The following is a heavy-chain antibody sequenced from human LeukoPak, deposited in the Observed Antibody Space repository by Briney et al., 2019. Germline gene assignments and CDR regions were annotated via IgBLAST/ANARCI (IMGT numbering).Heavy chain of an antibody. CDR2: IYTSGST. CDR1: GGSISSYY. D-gene: IGHD3-3*01. V-gene: IGHV4-4*07. Sequence: SETLSLTCTVSGGSISSYYWSWIRQPAGKGLEWIGRIYTSGSTNYNPSLKSRVTMSVDTSKNQFSLKLSSVTAADTAVYYCANVRNYDFDYYFDYWGQGTLVTVSS. J-gene: IGHJ4*02. CDR3: ANVRNYDFDYYFDY.